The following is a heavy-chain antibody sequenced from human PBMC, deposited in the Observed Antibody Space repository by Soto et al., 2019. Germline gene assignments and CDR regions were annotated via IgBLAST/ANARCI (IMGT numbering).Heavy chain of an antibody. V-gene: IGHV3-48*03. CDR2: ISGSGRTI. D-gene: IGHD1-26*01. CDR1: GFTLSSYE. J-gene: IGHJ4*02. CDR3: ARSGTYEPLYY. Sequence: EVQLVESGGGLVQAGGSLRLSCAASGFTLSSYEMNWVRQAPGKGLEWVSYISGSGRTIYYADSVKGRFTISSDNAKNSLYLKMNSLRAEDTAVYYCARSGTYEPLYYWGQGTLVTVSP.